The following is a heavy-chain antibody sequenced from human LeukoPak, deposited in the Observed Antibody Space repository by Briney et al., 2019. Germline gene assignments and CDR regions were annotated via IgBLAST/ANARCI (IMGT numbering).Heavy chain of an antibody. CDR2: ISSSSSTI. D-gene: IGHD2-15*01. J-gene: IGHJ3*02. V-gene: IGHV3-48*01. Sequence: GGSLRLSCAASGFTFSSYSMNWVRQAPGKGLEWVSYISSSSSTIYYADSVKGRFTISRGNAKNSLYLQMNSLRAEDTAVYYCARDRRIVVVVAAPDAFDIWGQGTMVTVSS. CDR1: GFTFSSYS. CDR3: ARDRRIVVVVAAPDAFDI.